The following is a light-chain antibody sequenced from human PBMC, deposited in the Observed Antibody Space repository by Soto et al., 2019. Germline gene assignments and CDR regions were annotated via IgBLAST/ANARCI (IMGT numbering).Light chain of an antibody. CDR1: QSVSNNY. Sequence: GAVSLKKEERATLACRASQSVSNNYLAWYQQKPGQAPRLLIYGASNRATGIPDRFSGSGSGTDFTLTISRLEPEDLAVYYCLQDGSLGTFGHGTKVDIK. CDR3: LQDGSLGT. V-gene: IGKV3-20*01. J-gene: IGKJ1*01. CDR2: GAS.